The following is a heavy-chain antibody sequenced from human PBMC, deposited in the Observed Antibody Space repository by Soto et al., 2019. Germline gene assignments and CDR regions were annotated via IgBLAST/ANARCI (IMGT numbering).Heavy chain of an antibody. V-gene: IGHV1-2*04. D-gene: IGHD4-17*01. CDR2: INPNSGGT. Sequence: GASVKVSCKASGYTFTGYYMHWVRQAPGQGLEWMGWINPNSGGTNYAQKLQGWVTMTRDTSISTAYMELSRLRSDDTAVYYCAGDYGGNSGGLDYWGQGTLVTVSS. CDR1: GYTFTGYY. CDR3: AGDYGGNSGGLDY. J-gene: IGHJ4*02.